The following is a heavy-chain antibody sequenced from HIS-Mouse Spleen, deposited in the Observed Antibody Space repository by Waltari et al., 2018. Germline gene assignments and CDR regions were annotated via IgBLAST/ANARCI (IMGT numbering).Heavy chain of an antibody. CDR2: INPNSGGT. V-gene: IGHV1-2*02. Sequence: QVQLVQSGAEVKKPGASVKVSCKASGYTFTGYYMHWVRQAPGQGLEWMGWINPNSGGTNYEQKFQGRVTMTRETSISTAYMELSRLRSDDTAVYYCARAKYNDHWGQGTLVTVSS. D-gene: IGHD1-20*01. CDR1: GYTFTGYY. CDR3: ARAKYNDH. J-gene: IGHJ5*02.